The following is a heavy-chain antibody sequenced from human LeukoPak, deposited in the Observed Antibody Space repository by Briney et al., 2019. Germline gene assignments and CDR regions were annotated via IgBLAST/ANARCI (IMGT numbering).Heavy chain of an antibody. D-gene: IGHD2-15*01. J-gene: IGHJ4*02. Sequence: TSETLSLTCTVSGGSISSYYWSWIRQPAGKGLEWIGRIYTSGSTNYNPSLKSRVTMSVDTSKNQFSLKLSSVTAADTAVYYCARERAYCSGGSCFDHFDYWGQGTLVTVSS. CDR3: ARERAYCSGGSCFDHFDY. V-gene: IGHV4-4*07. CDR1: GGSISSYY. CDR2: IYTSGST.